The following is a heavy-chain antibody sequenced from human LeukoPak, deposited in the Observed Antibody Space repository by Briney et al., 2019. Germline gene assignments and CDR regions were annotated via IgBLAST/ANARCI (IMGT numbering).Heavy chain of an antibody. V-gene: IGHV1-8*01. J-gene: IGHJ6*03. Sequence: ASVKVSCKASGYTFTSYDINWVRQATGQGLEWMGWMNPNSGNIGYAQKFQGRVTMTRNTSISTAYMELSSLRSEDTAVYYCXXAPGGXXXXYYYXYYMDVWGKGTTVTVSS. D-gene: IGHD2-8*02. CDR1: GYTFTSYD. CDR2: MNPNSGNI. CDR3: XXAPGGXXXXYYYXYYMDV.